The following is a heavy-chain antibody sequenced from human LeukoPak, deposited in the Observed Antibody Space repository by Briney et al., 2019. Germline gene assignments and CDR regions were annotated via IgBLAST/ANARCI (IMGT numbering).Heavy chain of an antibody. J-gene: IGHJ4*02. CDR3: ARSTIFGAYYFDY. V-gene: IGHV3-20*04. D-gene: IGHD3-3*01. CDR1: GFTFDDYG. CDR2: INWNGVST. Sequence: GGSLRLSCAASGFTFDDYGMSWVRQAPGKGLEWVSGINWNGVSTGYSDSVKGRFTISRDNAKNSLYLQMNSLRAEDTALYYCARSTIFGAYYFDYWGQGTLVTVSS.